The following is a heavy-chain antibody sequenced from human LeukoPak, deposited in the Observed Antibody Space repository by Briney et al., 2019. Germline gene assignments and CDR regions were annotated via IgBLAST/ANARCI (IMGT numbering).Heavy chain of an antibody. CDR3: ARDRNTPQYYFDY. J-gene: IGHJ4*02. V-gene: IGHV4-61*02. CDR2: IYTSGST. D-gene: IGHD4-11*01. Sequence: SQTLSLTCTVSGGSISSGSYYWSWIRQPAGKGLEWIGRIYTSGSTNYNPSLKSRVTISVDTSKNQFSLKLSSVTAADTAVYYCARDRNTPQYYFDYWGQGTLVTVSS. CDR1: GGSISSGSYY.